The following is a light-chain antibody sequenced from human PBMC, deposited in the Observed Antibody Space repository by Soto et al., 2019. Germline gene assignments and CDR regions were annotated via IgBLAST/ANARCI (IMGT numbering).Light chain of an antibody. J-gene: IGKJ4*01. V-gene: IGKV3-20*01. Sequence: EIVLTQSPGILSLSPGERATLSCRASQSVSSNLAWYQQKPGQPPRLLMYGVYTRAPGTPARFSGSGSGTDFTLTISRLEPEDFAVYYCQQYSSYPLTFGGGTKVDIK. CDR2: GVY. CDR3: QQYSSYPLT. CDR1: QSVSSN.